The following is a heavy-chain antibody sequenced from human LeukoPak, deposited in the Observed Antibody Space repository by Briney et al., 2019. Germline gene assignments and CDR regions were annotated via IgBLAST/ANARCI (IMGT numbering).Heavy chain of an antibody. CDR2: IDSKGRTI. CDR3: AKDFVGPDDY. D-gene: IGHD1-26*01. V-gene: IGHV3-74*01. CDR1: GFTFSSYW. Sequence: PGGSLRLSCAASGFTFSSYWMHWVRHAPGKGLVWVSRIDSKGRTINYADSVKGRFTISRDNANSMLYLQMNSLRAEDSAVYYCAKDFVGPDDYWGQGTLVTVSS. J-gene: IGHJ4*02.